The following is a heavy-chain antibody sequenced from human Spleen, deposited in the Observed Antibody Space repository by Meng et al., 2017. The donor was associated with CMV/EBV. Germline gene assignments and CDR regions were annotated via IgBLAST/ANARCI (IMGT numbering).Heavy chain of an antibody. CDR3: AKEGERSASYPHFDY. V-gene: IGHV3-23*03. Sequence: GESLKISCAASGFTFRKYAMTWVRQAPGKGLEWVSLIYGNDHSTYYADSVKGRFTISRDDSKNTLSLQMNSLRAEDTAIYYCAKEGERSASYPHFDYWGQGTLVTVSS. D-gene: IGHD3-16*01. CDR2: IYGNDHST. J-gene: IGHJ4*02. CDR1: GFTFRKYA.